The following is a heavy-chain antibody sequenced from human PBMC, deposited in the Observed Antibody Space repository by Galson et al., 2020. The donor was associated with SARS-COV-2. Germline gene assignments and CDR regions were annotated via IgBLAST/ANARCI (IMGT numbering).Heavy chain of an antibody. J-gene: IGHJ4*02. D-gene: IGHD3-9*01. Sequence: SGPTLVKPTQTLTLTCTFSGFSLSTSGMCINWIRQPPGKALEWLALIDWDDDKYYSSSLKTRLTVSKDTSKNQVILTMTNMDPVDTATYYCARSSSTYDVLTGYNFFDSWGQGTLVTVSS. CDR3: ARSSSTYDVLTGYNFFDS. CDR1: GFSLSTSGMC. CDR2: IDWDDDK. V-gene: IGHV2-70*01.